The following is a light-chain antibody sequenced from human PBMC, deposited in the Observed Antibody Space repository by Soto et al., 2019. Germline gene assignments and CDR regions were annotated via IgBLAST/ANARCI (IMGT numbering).Light chain of an antibody. CDR1: QSISSW. Sequence: DIQMTQSPSTLSASVGDRVTITCRASQSISSWLAWYQQKPGKAPKLLIYKASSLESGVPSRFSGSGSGTEFTLTISSLQPDDFATYYCQHSYNMPIAFGQGTRLEIK. CDR3: QHSYNMPIA. J-gene: IGKJ5*01. V-gene: IGKV1-5*03. CDR2: KAS.